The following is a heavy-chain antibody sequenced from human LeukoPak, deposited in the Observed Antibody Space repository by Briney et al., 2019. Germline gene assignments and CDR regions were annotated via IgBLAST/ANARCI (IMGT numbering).Heavy chain of an antibody. Sequence: KPSETLSLTCTVSGASISSYYWSWIRQPPGKGLEWIGYIYYIGSTNYNPSLKSRVTLSLDTSKNQFSLKLSSVTAADTAVYYCARLRYGGNSGPDYWGQGTLVTVSS. J-gene: IGHJ4*02. CDR1: GASISSYY. CDR2: IYYIGST. V-gene: IGHV4-59*01. CDR3: ARLRYGGNSGPDY. D-gene: IGHD4-23*01.